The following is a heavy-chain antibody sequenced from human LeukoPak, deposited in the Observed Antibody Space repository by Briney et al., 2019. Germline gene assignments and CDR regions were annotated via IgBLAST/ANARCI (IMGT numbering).Heavy chain of an antibody. D-gene: IGHD3-22*01. J-gene: IGHJ4*02. V-gene: IGHV4-61*02. Sequence: PSETLSLTCTVSGGSINRGTHYWSWVRQRAGKGLEWIGRVYATGNTNYNPSLWSRLSISIDTSRNQFSLRLSSVTAADTAVYYCARDRSYYSDTGADYWGQGIVVIVSS. CDR2: VYATGNT. CDR3: ARDRSYYSDTGADY. CDR1: GGSINRGTHY.